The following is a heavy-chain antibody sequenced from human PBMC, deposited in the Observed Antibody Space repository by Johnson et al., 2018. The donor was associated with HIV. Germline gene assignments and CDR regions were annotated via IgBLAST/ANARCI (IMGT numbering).Heavy chain of an antibody. J-gene: IGHJ3*02. CDR3: AKDRPLYVRHLFGAFDI. CDR2: ISYDGSNK. Sequence: QVQLVESGGGLVQPGGSLRLSCAASGFTVSSNYMSWVRQAPGKGLEWVAVISYDGSNKYYADSVKGRFTISRDNSKNTLYLQMNSLRAEDTAVYYCAKDRPLYVRHLFGAFDIWGQGTMVTVSS. D-gene: IGHD3-16*01. V-gene: IGHV3-30*04. CDR1: GFTVSSNY.